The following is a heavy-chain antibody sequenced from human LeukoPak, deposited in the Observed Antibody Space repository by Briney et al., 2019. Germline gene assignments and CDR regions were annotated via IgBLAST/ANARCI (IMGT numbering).Heavy chain of an antibody. Sequence: GGSLRLSCAASGFTFSSYGMHWVRQAPGKGLEGVAVISYDGSNKYYADSVKGRFTISRDSSKNTLYLQMNSLSAEDTAVYYCAKDGIPYGSGSRAYNWFDSWGQGTLVTVSS. CDR2: ISYDGSNK. D-gene: IGHD3-10*01. CDR3: AKDGIPYGSGSRAYNWFDS. CDR1: GFTFSSYG. V-gene: IGHV3-30*18. J-gene: IGHJ5*01.